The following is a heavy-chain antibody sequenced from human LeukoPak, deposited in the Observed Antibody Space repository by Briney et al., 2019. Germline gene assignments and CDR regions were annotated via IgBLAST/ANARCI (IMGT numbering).Heavy chain of an antibody. V-gene: IGHV4-59*11. CDR1: GGAITSHY. D-gene: IGHD2-15*01. CDR3: GRDALVGYFSYYYMDV. CDR2: ISNSGST. J-gene: IGHJ6*03. Sequence: SETLSLTCTVSGGAITSHYWTWIRQSPVKGLEWIGDISNSGSTSYNPSLKSRVTVSIDTSKNQFSLKLSSVTAADTAVYYCGRDALVGYFSYYYMDVWGKGTTVTVSS.